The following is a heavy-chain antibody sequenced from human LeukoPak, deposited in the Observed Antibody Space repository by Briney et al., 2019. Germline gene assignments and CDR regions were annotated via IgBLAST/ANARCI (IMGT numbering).Heavy chain of an antibody. CDR2: INPIYHIP. Sequence: SVKVSCKASGGTFSSHAITWLRQAPGQGLEWMGGINPIYHIPTYAQIFQGRVTITKDESTSTASMDLSSLTSEDTAVYYCARGRTTGEFDYWGQGTLVTVSS. J-gene: IGHJ4*02. V-gene: IGHV1-69*05. CDR3: ARGRTTGEFDY. D-gene: IGHD4-11*01. CDR1: GGTFSSHA.